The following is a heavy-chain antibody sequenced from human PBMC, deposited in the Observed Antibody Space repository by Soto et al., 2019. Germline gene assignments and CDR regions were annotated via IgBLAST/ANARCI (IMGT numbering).Heavy chain of an antibody. V-gene: IGHV1-2*02. D-gene: IGHD2-15*01. CDR1: GYTFTGYY. J-gene: IGHJ3*02. CDR3: ARAEGYCSGGSCYGDAFDI. CDR2: INPNSGGT. Sequence: SVKVSCKASGYTFTGYYMHWVRRAPGQGLEWMGWINPNSGGTNYAQKFQGRVTMTRDTSISTAYMELSRLRSDDTAVYYCARAEGYCSGGSCYGDAFDIWGQGTMVTVSS.